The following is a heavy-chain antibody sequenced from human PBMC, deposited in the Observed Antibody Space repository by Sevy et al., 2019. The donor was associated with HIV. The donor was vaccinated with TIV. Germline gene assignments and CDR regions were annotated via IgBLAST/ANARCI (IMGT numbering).Heavy chain of an antibody. D-gene: IGHD2-21*02. V-gene: IGHV3-15*01. CDR1: GFTFSTAW. J-gene: IGHJ4*02. Sequence: GGSLRLSCAASGFTFSTAWMNWVRRAPGKGLEWVGRIKSKTDGGTADYAAPVKGRTTISRDDSKNTLYLRMNSLKTEDTAVYYCTTANVWDGDWYFDSWGQGTLVTVSS. CDR3: TTANVWDGDWYFDS. CDR2: IKSKTDGGTA.